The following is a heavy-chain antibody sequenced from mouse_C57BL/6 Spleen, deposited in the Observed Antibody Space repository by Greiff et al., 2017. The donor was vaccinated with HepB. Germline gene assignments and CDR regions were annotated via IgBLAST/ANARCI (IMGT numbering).Heavy chain of an antibody. D-gene: IGHD1-1*01. V-gene: IGHV3-6*01. CDR3: ARDGTTVDY. CDR1: GYSITSGYY. Sequence: DVKLVESGPGLVKPSQSLSLTCSVTGYSITSGYYWNWIRQFPGNKLEWMGYISYDGSNNYNPSLKNRISITRDTSKNQFFLKLNSLTTEDTATYYCARDGTTVDYWGQGTTLTVSS. J-gene: IGHJ2*01. CDR2: ISYDGSN.